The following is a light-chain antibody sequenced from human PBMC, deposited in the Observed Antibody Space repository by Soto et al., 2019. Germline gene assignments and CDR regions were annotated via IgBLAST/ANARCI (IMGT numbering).Light chain of an antibody. CDR1: SSDDGSYNL. CDR2: EGS. V-gene: IGLV2-23*01. CDR3: CSYAGSSTVV. J-gene: IGLJ2*01. Sequence: QSALTQPASVSGSPGQSITISCTGTSSDDGSYNLVSWYQQHPGKAPKLMIYEGSKRPSGVSNRFSGSKSGNTASLTISGLQAEDEADYYCCSYAGSSTVVFGGGPKLTVL.